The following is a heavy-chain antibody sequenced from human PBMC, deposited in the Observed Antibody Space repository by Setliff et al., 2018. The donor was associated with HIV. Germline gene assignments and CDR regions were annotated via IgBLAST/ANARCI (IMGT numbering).Heavy chain of an antibody. Sequence: SETLSLTCTVSGGSISSGSYYWSWIRQPPGKGLEWIGSIYYSGSTYYNPSLKSRVTISVDTSKNQFSLKLSSVTAADTAVYYYARSRGRWQLVIYYWGQGTLVTVSS. CDR3: ARSRGRWQLVIYY. D-gene: IGHD6-6*01. J-gene: IGHJ4*02. V-gene: IGHV4-39*01. CDR2: IYYSGST. CDR1: GGSISSGSYY.